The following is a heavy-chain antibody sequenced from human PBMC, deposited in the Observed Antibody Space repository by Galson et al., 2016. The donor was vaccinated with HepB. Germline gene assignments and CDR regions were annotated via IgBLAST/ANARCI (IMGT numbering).Heavy chain of an antibody. CDR2: ITGSGDTT. D-gene: IGHD3-16*01. CDR1: GFSFSISG. CDR3: GKHGGFDY. J-gene: IGHJ4*02. Sequence: SLRLSCAASGFSFSISGMSWVRQTPGRGLEWVSGITGSGDTTHYADPVKGRFIISRDNSKNTLYLFMNNLRAGDTDVYYCGKHGGFDYWGQGALVTVSS. V-gene: IGHV3-23*01.